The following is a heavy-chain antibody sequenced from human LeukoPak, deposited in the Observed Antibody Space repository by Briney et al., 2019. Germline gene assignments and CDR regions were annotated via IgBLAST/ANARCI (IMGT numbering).Heavy chain of an antibody. CDR2: VNPSGGST. D-gene: IGHD6-13*01. CDR3: ARLGAAAVDY. V-gene: IGHV1-46*01. CDR1: GYTFTSYY. Sequence: ASVKVSCKASGYTFTSYYMHWVRQAPGQGLEWMGIVNPSGGSTSYAQKFQGRVTMTRDRSTSTVYMELSSLRFEDTAVYYCARLGAAAVDYWGQGTLVTVSS. J-gene: IGHJ4*02.